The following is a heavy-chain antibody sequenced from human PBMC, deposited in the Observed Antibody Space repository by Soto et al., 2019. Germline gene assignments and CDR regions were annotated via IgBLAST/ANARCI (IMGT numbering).Heavy chain of an antibody. V-gene: IGHV3-74*01. CDR3: ARTKDFAFDI. J-gene: IGHJ3*02. CDR2: VNTDGGAM. CDR1: GFTFSSHW. Sequence: LRLSCVASGFTFSSHWMHWVRQAPGKGLVWVSRVNTDGGAMTYADSVKGRFTISRDNAKNTLYLQMNSLRAEDTAVYYCARTKDFAFDIWGQGTMVTVSS.